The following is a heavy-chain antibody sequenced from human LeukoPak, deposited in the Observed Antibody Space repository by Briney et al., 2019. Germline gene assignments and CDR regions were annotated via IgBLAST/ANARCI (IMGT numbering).Heavy chain of an antibody. CDR3: AGINDYGDPTGAFDI. Sequence: PGGSLRLSCAASGFTFSTYNMNWVRQAPGKGLEWVSSITSSSSYTFYADSVKGRFTISRDNAKNSLFLQMNSLRAEDTAVYYCAGINDYGDPTGAFDIWGQGTMVTVSS. V-gene: IGHV3-21*01. CDR2: ITSSSSYT. J-gene: IGHJ3*02. CDR1: GFTFSTYN. D-gene: IGHD4-17*01.